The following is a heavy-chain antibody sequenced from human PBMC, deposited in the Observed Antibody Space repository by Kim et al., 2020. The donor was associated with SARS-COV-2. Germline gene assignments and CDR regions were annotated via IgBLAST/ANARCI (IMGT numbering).Heavy chain of an antibody. CDR3: AIRWGGAAAGSPQDY. J-gene: IGHJ4*02. CDR2: ISGSGGST. V-gene: IGHV3-23*01. D-gene: IGHD6-13*01. CDR1: GFTFSSYA. Sequence: GGSLRLSCAASGFTFSSYAMSWVRQAPGKGLEWVSAISGSGGSTYYADSVKGRFTISRDNSKNTLYLQMNSLRAEDTAVYYCAIRWGGAAAGSPQDYWGQGTLVTVSS.